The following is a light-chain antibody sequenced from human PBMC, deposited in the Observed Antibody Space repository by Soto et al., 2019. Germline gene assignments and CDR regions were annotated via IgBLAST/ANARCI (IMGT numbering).Light chain of an antibody. V-gene: IGKV1-5*01. CDR3: QHYGGLWT. CDR2: DAS. CDR1: QSITNR. J-gene: IGKJ1*01. Sequence: DIQMTQSTSTLSASVGDRVTITCRASQSITNRLAWYHQKPGKAPKVLIYDASNLQSGVPFRFSGSGFGTEFILTISSLQPDDFATYSCQHYGGLWTFGQGTKVDIK.